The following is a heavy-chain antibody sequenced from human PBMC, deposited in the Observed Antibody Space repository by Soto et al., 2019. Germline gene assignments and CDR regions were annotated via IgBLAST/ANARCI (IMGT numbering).Heavy chain of an antibody. Sequence: DVHLLESGGDLVQPGGSLRISCGASGFTFSSFAMSWVRQAPGKGLEWVSSLRGNGAGIYYADSVKGRYTVSRENSRNTLFLQMDSLRGDDTAVYYCAKEKVLGTILLEFWGRGTLVTVSS. CDR1: GFTFSSFA. D-gene: IGHD3-3*01. V-gene: IGHV3-23*01. J-gene: IGHJ4*02. CDR2: LRGNGAGI. CDR3: AKEKVLGTILLEF.